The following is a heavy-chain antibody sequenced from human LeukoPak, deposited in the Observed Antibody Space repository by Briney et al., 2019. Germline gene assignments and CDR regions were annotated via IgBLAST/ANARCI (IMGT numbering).Heavy chain of an antibody. CDR3: ARYYGSGSYYNRDAFDI. Sequence: ASVKVSCKASGYTFTGYFLHWVRQAPGQGLEWMGWINPNSGGTNYAQKFQGRVTMTRDTSISTAYMELSRLRSDDTAVYYCARYYGSGSYYNRDAFDIWGLGTMVTVSS. CDR2: INPNSGGT. D-gene: IGHD3-10*01. CDR1: GYTFTGYF. J-gene: IGHJ3*02. V-gene: IGHV1-2*02.